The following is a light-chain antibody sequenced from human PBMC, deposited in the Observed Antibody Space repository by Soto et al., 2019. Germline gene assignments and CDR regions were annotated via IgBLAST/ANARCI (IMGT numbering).Light chain of an antibody. Sequence: EIVLTQSPATLSLSPGDRATLSCGASQSVRSSYVAWYQQKAGLAPRLLIYDGSSRASGIPDRFSGSGSGTDFTLTIGRLEPEDFALYYCQQYDNSAPLSFGGATKV. CDR2: DGS. CDR3: QQYDNSAPLS. J-gene: IGKJ4*01. V-gene: IGKV3D-20*01. CDR1: QSVRSSY.